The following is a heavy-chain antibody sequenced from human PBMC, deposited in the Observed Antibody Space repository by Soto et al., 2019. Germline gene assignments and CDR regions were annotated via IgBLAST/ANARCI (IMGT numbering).Heavy chain of an antibody. CDR3: ATTGGYDFWSGYYHSDYFDC. D-gene: IGHD3-3*01. Sequence: GGSLRLSCAASGFTFSSYSMNWVRQAPGKGLEWVSYISSSSSTIYYADSVKGRFTISRDNAKNSLYLQMNSLRDEDTAVYYCATTGGYDFWSGYYHSDYFDCWGQGTLVTVSS. CDR1: GFTFSSYS. CDR2: ISSSSSTI. V-gene: IGHV3-48*02. J-gene: IGHJ4*02.